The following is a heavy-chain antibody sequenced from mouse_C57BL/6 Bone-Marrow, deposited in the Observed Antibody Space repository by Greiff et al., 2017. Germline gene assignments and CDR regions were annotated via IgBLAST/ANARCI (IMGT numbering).Heavy chain of an antibody. CDR1: GFTFSDYY. CDR3: AIVYDYSFAY. CDR2: INYDGSST. J-gene: IGHJ3*01. D-gene: IGHD2-4*01. Sequence: EVQRVESEGGLVQPGSSMKLSCTASGFTFSDYYMAWVRQVPEKGLEWVANINYDGSSTYYLDSLKSRFIISRDNAKNILYLQMSSLKSEDTATYYCAIVYDYSFAYWGQGTLVTVSA. V-gene: IGHV5-16*01.